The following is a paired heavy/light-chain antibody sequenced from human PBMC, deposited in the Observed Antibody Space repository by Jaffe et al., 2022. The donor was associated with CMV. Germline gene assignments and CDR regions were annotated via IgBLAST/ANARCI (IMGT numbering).Light chain of an antibody. CDR2: EVS. V-gene: IGLV2-23*02. CDR3: CSYAGSSHV. CDR1: SSDVGSYNL. J-gene: IGLJ1*01. Sequence: QSALTQPASVSGSPGQSITISCTGTSSDVGSYNLVSWYQQHPGKAPKLMIYEVSKRPSGVSNRFSGSKSGNTASLTISGLQAEDEADYYCCSYAGSSHVFGTGTKVTVL.
Heavy chain of an antibody. CDR3: ARELMYYDSSGYYLWWFDP. J-gene: IGHJ5*02. CDR2: IYYSGST. D-gene: IGHD3-22*01. V-gene: IGHV4-61*01. CDR1: GGSVSSGSYY. Sequence: QVQLQESGPGLVKPSETLSLTCTVSGGSVSSGSYYWSWIRQPPGKGLEWIGYIYYSGSTNYNPSLKSRVTISVDTSKNQFSLKLSSVTAADTAVYYCARELMYYDSSGYYLWWFDPWGQGTLVTVSS.